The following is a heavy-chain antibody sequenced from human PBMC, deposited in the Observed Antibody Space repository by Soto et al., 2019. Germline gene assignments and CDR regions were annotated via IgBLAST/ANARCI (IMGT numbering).Heavy chain of an antibody. CDR3: ARHKVGGWGIDY. CDR2: IYYSGST. D-gene: IGHD6-19*01. CDR1: GGSISSSSYY. V-gene: IGHV4-39*01. Sequence: SETLSLTCTVSGGSISSSSYYWGWIRQPPGKGLEWIGSIYYSGSTYYNPSLKSRVTISVDTSKNQFSLKLSSVTAADTAVYYCARHKVGGWGIDYWGQGTLVTVSS. J-gene: IGHJ4*02.